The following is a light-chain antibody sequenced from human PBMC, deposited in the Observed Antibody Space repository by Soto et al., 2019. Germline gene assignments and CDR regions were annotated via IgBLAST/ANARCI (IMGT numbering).Light chain of an antibody. V-gene: IGLV1-40*01. Sequence: QCARTQPASVSGAPGEGGSISCTGSSSNIGAGYDVHWYQQLPGTAPKLLIYGNSNRPSGVPDRFSGSKSGTSASLAITGLQAEDEADYYCQSYDSSLSGYVFGTGTKVTVL. CDR2: GNS. CDR1: SSNIGAGYD. J-gene: IGLJ1*01. CDR3: QSYDSSLSGYV.